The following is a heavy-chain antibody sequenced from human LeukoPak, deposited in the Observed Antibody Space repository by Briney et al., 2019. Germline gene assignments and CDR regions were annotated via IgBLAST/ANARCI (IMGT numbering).Heavy chain of an antibody. Sequence: PSETLSLTCTVSGGSISSYYWSWIRQPAGKGLEWIGRIDASGNTNYKPSLKSRVTMSVDTSKNQFSLKLSSVTAADTAVYYCARVSSSWYQDWYFDLWGRGTLVTVSS. CDR3: ARVSSSWYQDWYFDL. CDR1: GGSISSYY. D-gene: IGHD6-13*01. J-gene: IGHJ2*01. CDR2: IDASGNT. V-gene: IGHV4-4*07.